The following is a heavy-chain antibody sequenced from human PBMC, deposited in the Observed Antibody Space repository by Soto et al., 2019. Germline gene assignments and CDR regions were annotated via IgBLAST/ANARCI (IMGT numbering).Heavy chain of an antibody. V-gene: IGHV1-18*01. CDR1: GYSLTSDG. D-gene: IGHD1-26*01. CDR3: ARHPVLVHKTVGATGSLQRGFDP. Sequence: PVKVASKTAGYSLTSDGSSWVRQAHRQGLAWMGWVSAYNDNTNYSQTLLGRGIMTTDASTSTDYMELMSSITDDTAVQYCARHPVLVHKTVGATGSLQRGFDPWGQGTLV. J-gene: IGHJ5*02. CDR2: VSAYNDNT.